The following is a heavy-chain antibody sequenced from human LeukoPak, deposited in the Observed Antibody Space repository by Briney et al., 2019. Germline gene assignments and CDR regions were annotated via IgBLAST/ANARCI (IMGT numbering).Heavy chain of an antibody. CDR2: ISAYNGNT. Sequence: ASVKVSCKASGYTFTSYGISWVRQAPGQGLEWMGWISAYNGNTNYAQKLQGRVTMTTDTSTSTAYMELRSPRSDDTAVYYCARDLYGSGPNHFDYWGQGTLVTVSS. CDR1: GYTFTSYG. V-gene: IGHV1-18*01. D-gene: IGHD3-10*01. J-gene: IGHJ4*02. CDR3: ARDLYGSGPNHFDY.